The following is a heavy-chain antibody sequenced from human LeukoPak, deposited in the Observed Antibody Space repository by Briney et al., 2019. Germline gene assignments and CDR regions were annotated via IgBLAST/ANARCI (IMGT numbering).Heavy chain of an antibody. Sequence: GGSLRLSCAAAGFTFNRYWMNWARQAPGKGLEWVASINYNGNVNYYVDSVKGRFTISRDNAKNSLYLQMSNLRAEDTAVYFCARGGGLDVWGQGATVTVSS. V-gene: IGHV3-7*03. CDR3: ARGGGLDV. CDR2: INYNGNVN. J-gene: IGHJ6*02. D-gene: IGHD3-16*01. CDR1: GFTFNRYW.